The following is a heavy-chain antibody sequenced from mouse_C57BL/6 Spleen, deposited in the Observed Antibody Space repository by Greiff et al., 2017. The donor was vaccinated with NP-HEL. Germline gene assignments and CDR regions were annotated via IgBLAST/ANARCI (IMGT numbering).Heavy chain of an antibody. CDR3: GRGAYQGSSSWDFDG. Sequence: EVQGVESGGGLVKPGGSLKLSCAASGFTFSDYGMHWVRQAPEKGLEWVAYISSGSSTIYYADTVKGRFTISRDNAKNTLFLQMHRLRSEENAMVYWGRGAYQGSSSWDFDGRGTGTTVTVSS. V-gene: IGHV5-17*01. CDR2: ISSGSSTI. CDR1: GFTFSDYG. J-gene: IGHJ1*03. D-gene: IGHD1-1*01.